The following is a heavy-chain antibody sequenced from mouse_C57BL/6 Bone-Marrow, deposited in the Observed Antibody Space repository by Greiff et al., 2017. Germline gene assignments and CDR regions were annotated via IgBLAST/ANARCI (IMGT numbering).Heavy chain of an antibody. Sequence: EVQLQQSVAELVRPGASVKLSCTASGFNIKNTYMHWVKQRPEQGLEWIGRIDPANGNTKYAPKFQGKATITADTSSNTAYLPLSSLTSEDTAIYYCVRPIYYYGSSCAMDYWGQGTSVIVSS. CDR3: VRPIYYYGSSCAMDY. CDR1: GFNIKNTY. CDR2: IDPANGNT. V-gene: IGHV14-3*01. D-gene: IGHD1-1*01. J-gene: IGHJ4*01.